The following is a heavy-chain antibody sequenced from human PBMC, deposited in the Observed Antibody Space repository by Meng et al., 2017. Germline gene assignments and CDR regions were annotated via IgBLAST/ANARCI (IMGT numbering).Heavy chain of an antibody. V-gene: IGHV4-34*01. D-gene: IGHD2/OR15-2a*01. Sequence: ESLKISCAASGFTFSSYAMSWVRQAPGKGLEWIGEINHSGSTNYNPSLKSRVTISVDTSKNQFSLKLSSVTAADTAVYYCARALLGIDLLFDYWGQGTLVTVSS. CDR3: ARALLGIDLLFDY. J-gene: IGHJ4*02. CDR1: GFTFSSYA. CDR2: INHSGST.